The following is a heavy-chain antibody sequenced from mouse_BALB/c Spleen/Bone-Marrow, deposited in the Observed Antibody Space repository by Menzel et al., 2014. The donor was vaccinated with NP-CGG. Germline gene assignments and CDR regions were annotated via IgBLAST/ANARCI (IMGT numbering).Heavy chain of an antibody. D-gene: IGHD2-3*01. V-gene: IGHV1-9*01. CDR3: ARSDGYYYATDY. J-gene: IGHJ4*01. CDR1: GYTFSSYW. CDR2: ILPGSGST. Sequence: VQLQQSGAELMKPGASVKISCKATGYTFSSYWIEWVKQRPGHGLEWIGEILPGSGSTNYNEKFKDKATFTPDTSSNTAYIQLSRLTSEDSAGYYCARSDGYYYATDYWGHGPSVPVNS.